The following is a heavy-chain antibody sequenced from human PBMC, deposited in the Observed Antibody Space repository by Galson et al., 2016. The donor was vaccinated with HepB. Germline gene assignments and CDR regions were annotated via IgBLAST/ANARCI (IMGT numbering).Heavy chain of an antibody. D-gene: IGHD3-10*01. Sequence: SVKVSCKASGYTFTSYDIHWVRQATGQGLEWMGWMNSNSGNTVYAQKFQGRLTMTRNTSISTAYMELSSLTSEDTAIYSCARGRGTFGYWGQGSLVTVSS. J-gene: IGHJ4*02. CDR1: GYTFTSYD. CDR2: MNSNSGNT. V-gene: IGHV1-8*01. CDR3: ARGRGTFGY.